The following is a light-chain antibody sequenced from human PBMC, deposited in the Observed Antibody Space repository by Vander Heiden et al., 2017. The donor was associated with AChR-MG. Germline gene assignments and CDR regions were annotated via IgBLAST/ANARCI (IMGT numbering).Light chain of an antibody. Sequence: QAVLTQPSSLSPSPGASASLTCPLHRDLPVGTYRIYWFQQKPGSPPQYLLRFKSESDKQQGAGVPSRFSGSRDLSANAGILLISGLQSEDEADYYCMIWHSSAWVFGGGTKLTVL. J-gene: IGLJ3*02. V-gene: IGLV5-45*02. CDR1: RDLPVGTYR. CDR2: FKSESDK. CDR3: MIWHSSAWV.